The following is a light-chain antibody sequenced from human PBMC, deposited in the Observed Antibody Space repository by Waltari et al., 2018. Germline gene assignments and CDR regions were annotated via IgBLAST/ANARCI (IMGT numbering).Light chain of an antibody. CDR2: DVY. J-gene: IGKJ4*01. CDR3: QQRSTWPPS. CDR1: QSVSIY. Sequence: EIVLTQSPATLSLSPGERATRSCRASQSVSIYLAWYQQKPGQSPSLLIYDVYKRATGIPARISGSGSGTDFTLTISSLEPEDFAVYYCQQRSTWPPSFGGGTKVEIK. V-gene: IGKV3-11*01.